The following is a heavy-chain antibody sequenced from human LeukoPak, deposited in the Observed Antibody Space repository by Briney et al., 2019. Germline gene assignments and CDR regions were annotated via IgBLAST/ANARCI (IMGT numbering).Heavy chain of an antibody. Sequence: ASVKVSCKASGYTFTSYDINWVRQATGQGLEWMGWMNPNSGNTGYAQKFQGRVTMTRNTSISTAYMELSSLRSEDTAVYYCARSTWSSGYPCGYWGQGTLVTVSS. D-gene: IGHD3-22*01. CDR3: ARSTWSSGYPCGY. V-gene: IGHV1-8*01. J-gene: IGHJ4*02. CDR2: MNPNSGNT. CDR1: GYTFTSYD.